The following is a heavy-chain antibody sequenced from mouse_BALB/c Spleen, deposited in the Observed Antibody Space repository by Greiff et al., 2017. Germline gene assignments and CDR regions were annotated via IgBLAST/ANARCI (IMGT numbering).Heavy chain of an antibody. Sequence: VQLQQSGAELAKPGASVKMSCKASGYTFTSYWMHWVKQRPGQGLEWIGYINPSTGYTEYNQKFKDKATLTADKSSSTAYMQLSSLTSEDSAVYYCARSNIYDGYYPYAMDYWGQGTSVTVSS. CDR1: GYTFTSYW. CDR3: ARSNIYDGYYPYAMDY. V-gene: IGHV1-7*01. J-gene: IGHJ4*01. D-gene: IGHD2-3*01. CDR2: INPSTGYT.